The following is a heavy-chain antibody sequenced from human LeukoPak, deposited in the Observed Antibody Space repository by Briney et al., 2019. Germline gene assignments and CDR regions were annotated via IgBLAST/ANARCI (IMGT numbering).Heavy chain of an antibody. CDR3: ATHAPYYYDSSGYYGTTDGGNWFDP. CDR2: IIPIFGTA. D-gene: IGHD3-22*01. V-gene: IGHV1-69*13. CDR1: GGTFSSYA. Sequence: SVKVSCKASGGTFSSYAISWVRQAPGQGLEWMGGIIPIFGTANYAQKFQGRVTITAGESTSTAYMELSSLRSEDTAVYYCATHAPYYYDSSGYYGTTDGGNWFDPWGQGTLVTVSS. J-gene: IGHJ5*02.